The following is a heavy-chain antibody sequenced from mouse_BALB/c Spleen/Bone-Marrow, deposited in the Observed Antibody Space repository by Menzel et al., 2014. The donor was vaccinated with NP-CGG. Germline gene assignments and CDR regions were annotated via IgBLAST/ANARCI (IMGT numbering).Heavy chain of an antibody. V-gene: IGHV3-5*02. CDR1: GISITTGNYR. Sequence: EVKLQESGPGLVKPSQTVSLTCTVTGISITTGNYRWSWIRQFPGNKLEWIGYIYYSGTITYNPSLTSRTTITRDTSKNQFLLEMNSLTAEDTATYYCARELYYFDYWGQGTTLTVSS. CDR3: ARELYYFDY. CDR2: IYYSGTI. J-gene: IGHJ2*01.